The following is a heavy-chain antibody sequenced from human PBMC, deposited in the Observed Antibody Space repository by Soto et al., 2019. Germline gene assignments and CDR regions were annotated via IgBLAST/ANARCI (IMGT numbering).Heavy chain of an antibody. CDR3: ARDGYIGFDY. J-gene: IGHJ4*02. Sequence: GGSLRLSCAASGFTFGNYLMHWVRQGPGKGLVWVSRIDSDGSDTIYADSVKGRFTISRDNAKNTLFLQMHSLRAEDMGVYYCARDGYIGFDYWGQGTLVTVSS. CDR2: IDSDGSDT. D-gene: IGHD5-12*01. V-gene: IGHV3-74*01. CDR1: GFTFGNYL.